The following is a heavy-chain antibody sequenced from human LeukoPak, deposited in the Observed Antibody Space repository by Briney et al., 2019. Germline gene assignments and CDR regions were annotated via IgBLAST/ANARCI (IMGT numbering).Heavy chain of an antibody. D-gene: IGHD6-6*01. CDR2: ISRSSSYI. V-gene: IGHV3-21*01. CDR3: ARDGSLSSSGNFDY. Sequence: GGSLRLSCAASGFTFSSYSMNWVRQAPGKGLEWVSSISRSSSYIYYAESVKGRFTISRDNAKNSLYLQMNSLRAEKTAVYYCARDGSLSSSGNFDYGGQGTLVTVSS. CDR1: GFTFSSYS. J-gene: IGHJ4*02.